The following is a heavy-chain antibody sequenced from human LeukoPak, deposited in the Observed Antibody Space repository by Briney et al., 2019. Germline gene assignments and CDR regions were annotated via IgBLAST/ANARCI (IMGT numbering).Heavy chain of an antibody. D-gene: IGHD2-15*01. J-gene: IGHJ4*02. CDR2: IYHSGST. Sequence: SETLSLTCAVSGGSISSSNWWSWVRQPPGKGLEWIGEIYHSGSTNYNPSLKSRVTISVDKSKNQFSLKLSSVTAADTAVYYCARESCSGGSCYSGGYFDYWGQGTLVTVSS. V-gene: IGHV4-4*02. CDR1: GGSISSSNW. CDR3: ARESCSGGSCYSGGYFDY.